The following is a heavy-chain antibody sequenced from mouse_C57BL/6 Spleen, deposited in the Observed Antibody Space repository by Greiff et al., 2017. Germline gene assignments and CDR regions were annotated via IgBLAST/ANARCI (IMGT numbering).Heavy chain of an antibody. V-gene: IGHV1-5*01. J-gene: IGHJ2*01. D-gene: IGHD2-4*01. CDR1: GYTFTSYW. Sequence: EVQLQQSGTVLARPGASVKMSCKTSGYTFTSYWMHWVKQRPGQGLEWIGAIYPGNSDTSYNQKFKGKAKLTAVTSASTAYMELSSLTNEDSAVYYCTRVDYDGYYFDYWGQGTTLTVSS. CDR3: TRVDYDGYYFDY. CDR2: IYPGNSDT.